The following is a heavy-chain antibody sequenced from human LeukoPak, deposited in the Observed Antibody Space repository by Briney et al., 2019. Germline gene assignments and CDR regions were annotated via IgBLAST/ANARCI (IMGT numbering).Heavy chain of an antibody. V-gene: IGHV3-23*01. Sequence: PGGSLRLSCAASGFTFSSYAMSWVRQAPGKGLEWVAATSSSDSGKYHADSVRGRFSISRDNSKNTVYLQMNSLRAEDTAVYYCAELGITMIGGVWGKGTTVTISS. D-gene: IGHD3-10*02. J-gene: IGHJ6*04. CDR1: GFTFSSYA. CDR2: TSSSDSGK. CDR3: AELGITMIGGV.